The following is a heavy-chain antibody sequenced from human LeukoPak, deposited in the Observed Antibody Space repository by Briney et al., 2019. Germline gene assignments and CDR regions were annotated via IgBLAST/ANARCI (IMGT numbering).Heavy chain of an antibody. CDR3: AKLLGTATTYDS. V-gene: IGHV3-7*01. D-gene: IGHD5-24*01. Sequence: PGGSLTLSCEASGFTFSGNWMSWVRQAPGKGLEWVASIKPDASQKFYVDSVKGRFTISRDNTKYSLDLQMISLGAEDTAMYYCAKLLGTATTYDSWGQGTRVTVSS. CDR2: IKPDASQK. J-gene: IGHJ4*02. CDR1: GFTFSGNW.